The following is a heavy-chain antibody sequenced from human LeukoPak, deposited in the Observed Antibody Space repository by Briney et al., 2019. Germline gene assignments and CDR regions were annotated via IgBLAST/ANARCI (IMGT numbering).Heavy chain of an antibody. CDR2: INPNSGGT. CDR1: GYTFTGYY. J-gene: IGHJ6*02. CDR3: ARDPYSSSWYPVSYYYYGMDV. Sequence: GASVKVSCKASGYTFTGYYMHWVRQAPGQGLKWMGWINPNSGGTNYAQKFQGRVTMTRDTSISTAYMELSRLRSDDTAVYYCARDPYSSSWYPVSYYYYGMDVWGQGTTVTVSS. V-gene: IGHV1-2*02. D-gene: IGHD6-13*01.